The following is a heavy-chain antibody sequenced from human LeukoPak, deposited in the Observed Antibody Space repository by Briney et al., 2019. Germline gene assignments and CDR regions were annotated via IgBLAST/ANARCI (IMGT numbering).Heavy chain of an antibody. V-gene: IGHV3-48*02. CDR2: ISSSSSTI. CDR3: ARGGGQGGWYSSYYYYGMDV. Sequence: GGSLRLSCAASGFTFSSYSMNWVRKAPGKGLEWVSYISSSSSTIYYADSVKGRFTISRDNAKNSLYLQMNSLRDEDTAVYYCARGGGQGGWYSSYYYYGMDVWGQGTTVTVSS. CDR1: GFTFSSYS. D-gene: IGHD6-19*01. J-gene: IGHJ6*02.